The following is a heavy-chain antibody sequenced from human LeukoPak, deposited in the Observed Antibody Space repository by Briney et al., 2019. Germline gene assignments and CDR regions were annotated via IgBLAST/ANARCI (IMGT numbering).Heavy chain of an antibody. Sequence: GGSLRLSCAASGFTFSTYVMHWVRQAPGKGLEWVAVIWYDGSKKYYADSVKGRFTVSRDNSKNTLYLEMNSLRAEDTAVYYCARDQVHYFDYWGQGTLVTVSS. J-gene: IGHJ4*02. D-gene: IGHD3-10*01. V-gene: IGHV3-33*01. CDR2: IWYDGSKK. CDR3: ARDQVHYFDY. CDR1: GFTFSTYV.